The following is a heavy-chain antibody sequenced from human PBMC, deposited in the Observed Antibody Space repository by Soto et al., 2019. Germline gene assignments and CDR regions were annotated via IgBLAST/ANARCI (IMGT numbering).Heavy chain of an antibody. CDR1: GFTFSIYA. CDR3: AKDVPDIVVVPAATFFDH. CDR2: ISGSGGST. V-gene: IGHV3-23*01. D-gene: IGHD2-2*01. Sequence: XGSLILSCASAGFTFSIYAMSWVRQAPGRGLEWVSAISGSGGSTYYADSVKGRFTISRDNSKNTLYLQMNSLRAEDTAVYYCAKDVPDIVVVPAATFFDHWGQETLVTGSS. J-gene: IGHJ4*02.